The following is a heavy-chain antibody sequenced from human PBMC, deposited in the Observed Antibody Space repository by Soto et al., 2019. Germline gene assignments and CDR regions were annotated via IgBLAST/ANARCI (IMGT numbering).Heavy chain of an antibody. D-gene: IGHD2-2*01. CDR2: IWYDGSNK. Sequence: QVQLVESGGGVVQPGRSLSLSCAASGFTFSSYGMHWVRQAPGKGLEWVAVIWYDGSNKYYADSVKGRFTISRDNSKNTLYLQMNSLRAEDTAVYYCASDPHIVVVPAAPDLYCDYWGQGTLVTVSS. J-gene: IGHJ4*02. CDR1: GFTFSSYG. CDR3: ASDPHIVVVPAAPDLYCDY. V-gene: IGHV3-33*01.